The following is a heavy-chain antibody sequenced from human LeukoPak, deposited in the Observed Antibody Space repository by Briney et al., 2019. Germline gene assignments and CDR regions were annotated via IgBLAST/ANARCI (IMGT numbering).Heavy chain of an antibody. V-gene: IGHV3-48*01. CDR1: GFTFTSYW. D-gene: IGHD3-16*01. Sequence: GGSLRLSCAASGFTFTSYWMSWVRQAPGKGLEWVSYISSFSGTINYADSVKSRFTISRDNAKNSLYLQMNSLRAEDTAVYYCARDQGGVGYWGQGTLVTVSS. J-gene: IGHJ4*02. CDR2: ISSFSGTI. CDR3: ARDQGGVGY.